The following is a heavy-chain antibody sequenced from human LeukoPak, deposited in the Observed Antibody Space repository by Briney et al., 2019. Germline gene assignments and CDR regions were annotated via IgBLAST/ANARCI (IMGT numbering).Heavy chain of an antibody. J-gene: IGHJ4*02. Sequence: GASVKVSCKASGYTFTSYGISWVRQAPGQGLEWMGWISAYNGNTNYAQKLQGRATMTTDTSTSTAYIELRSLRSDDTAVYYCARGHFDWLFTAFDYWGQGTLVTVSS. D-gene: IGHD3-9*01. CDR1: GYTFTSYG. CDR2: ISAYNGNT. CDR3: ARGHFDWLFTAFDY. V-gene: IGHV1-18*01.